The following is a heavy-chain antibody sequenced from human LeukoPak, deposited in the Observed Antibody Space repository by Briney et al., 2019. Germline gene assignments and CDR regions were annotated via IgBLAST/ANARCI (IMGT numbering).Heavy chain of an antibody. CDR3: AKGPLIRNWFDP. CDR2: IRYDGSNK. CDR1: GFTFSSYG. J-gene: IGHJ5*02. V-gene: IGHV3-30*02. D-gene: IGHD2-21*01. Sequence: GGSLRLSFASSGFTFSSYGMHWVRKAPGKGLEGGAFIRYDGSNKYYADSVKGRFTISRDNSKNTLYLQMNSLRAEDTAVYYCAKGPLIRNWFDPWGQGTLVTVSS.